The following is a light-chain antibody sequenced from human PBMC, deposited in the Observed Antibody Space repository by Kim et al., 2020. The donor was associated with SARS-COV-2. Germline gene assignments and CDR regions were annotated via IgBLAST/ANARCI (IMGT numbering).Light chain of an antibody. CDR2: DAS. CDR3: QHYERYPLT. J-gene: IGKJ4*02. CDR1: QGISSW. V-gene: IGKV1-5*01. Sequence: GDRVTITCRASQGISSWLAWYQQRPGKAPNLLIYDASSLESGVPSRFSGSGSGTEFTLTISSLQPDDFATYYCQHYERYPLTFGEGTKVDIK.